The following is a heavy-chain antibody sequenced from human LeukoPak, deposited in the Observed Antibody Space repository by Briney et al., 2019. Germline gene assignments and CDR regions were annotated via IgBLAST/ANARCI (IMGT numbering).Heavy chain of an antibody. CDR1: GFSFSNYG. CDR3: ARVPQGEYNWFDP. CDR2: INTDGSRT. Sequence: GGSLRLSCAASGFSFSNYGMHWVRQAPGKGLVWVSRINTDGSRTSYADAVKGRFTISRDNAKNTVYLQMNSLRAEDTALYYCARVPQGEYNWFDPWGQGTLVTVSS. V-gene: IGHV3-74*01. J-gene: IGHJ5*01. D-gene: IGHD3-16*01.